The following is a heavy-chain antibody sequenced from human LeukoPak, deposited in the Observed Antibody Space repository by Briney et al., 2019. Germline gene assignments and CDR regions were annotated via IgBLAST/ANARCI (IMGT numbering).Heavy chain of an antibody. Sequence: GGSLRLSCAASGFNFSDYFLTWVRQAPGKGLEWVANINQDGNEKNYVDSLEGRFTISRDNAKRSLYLQMNSLRVDDTAMYYCVRDVGYYGGNHEYWGQGTPVIVSS. V-gene: IGHV3-7*01. CDR3: VRDVGYYGGNHEY. J-gene: IGHJ4*02. CDR2: INQDGNEK. D-gene: IGHD4-23*01. CDR1: GFNFSDYF.